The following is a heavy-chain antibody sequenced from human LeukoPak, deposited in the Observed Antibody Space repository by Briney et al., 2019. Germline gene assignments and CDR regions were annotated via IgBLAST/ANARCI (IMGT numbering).Heavy chain of an antibody. CDR1: GYTFTSYG. J-gene: IGHJ4*02. V-gene: IGHV1-18*01. D-gene: IGHD1-26*01. CDR2: ISAYNGNT. CDR3: ARGLGVQWELPPHDY. Sequence: ASVKVSCKASGYTFTSYGISWVRQAPGQGLEWMGWISAYNGNTNYAQKLQGRVTMTTDTPTSTAYMELRSLRSDDTAVYYCARGLGVQWELPPHDYWGQGTLVTVSS.